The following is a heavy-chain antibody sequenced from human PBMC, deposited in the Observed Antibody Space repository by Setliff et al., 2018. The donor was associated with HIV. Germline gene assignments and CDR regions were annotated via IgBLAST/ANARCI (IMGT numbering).Heavy chain of an antibody. V-gene: IGHV1-3*01. D-gene: IGHD2-15*01. J-gene: IGHJ6*02. CDR1: GYTFTNYA. CDR3: ARDTPGGVVDVQPYYYYGMDV. CDR2: INAGNGNT. Sequence: ASVKVSCKASGYTFTNYAIHWVRQAPGQRLEWMGWINAGNGNTRYSQKFQGRVTMSRDTSTSTAYMELRSLRSDDTAVYYCARDTPGGVVDVQPYYYYGMDVWGQGTTVTVSS.